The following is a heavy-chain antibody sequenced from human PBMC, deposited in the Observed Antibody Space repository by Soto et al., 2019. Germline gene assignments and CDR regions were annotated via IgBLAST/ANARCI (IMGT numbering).Heavy chain of an antibody. CDR2: ISDYNGDT. D-gene: IGHD2-8*01. V-gene: IGHV1-18*01. J-gene: IGHJ6*02. CDR1: GYTFIRYG. CDR3: AKNGQPPYYYYAMDV. Sequence: QGQLVQSGAEVKKPGASVKVSCKASGYTFIRYGISWVRQAPGQGLEWMGWISDYNGDTNYAQKFQGRVTMTIDTSTSTAYMELRSLTSDDTAVYYCAKNGQPPYYYYAMDVWGQGTTVTVSS.